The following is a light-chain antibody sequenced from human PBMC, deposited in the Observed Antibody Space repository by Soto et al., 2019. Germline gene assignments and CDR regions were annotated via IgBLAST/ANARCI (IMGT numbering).Light chain of an antibody. CDR2: DAS. V-gene: IGKV1-33*01. J-gene: IGKJ5*01. Sequence: DMQMPQSPSSLSASLGDRVTITFQASQDISNYLNWYQQKPGKAPKLLIYDASNLETGVPSRFSGSGSGTDFTFTISSLQPEDIATYYCQQYDNLPITFGQGTRLEIK. CDR3: QQYDNLPIT. CDR1: QDISNY.